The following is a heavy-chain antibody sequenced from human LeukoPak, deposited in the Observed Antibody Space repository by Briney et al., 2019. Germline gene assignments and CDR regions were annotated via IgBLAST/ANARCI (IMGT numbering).Heavy chain of an antibody. CDR1: GFTFSSYA. CDR3: AKSRYNYYGSGSTIDY. CDR2: ISGSGGST. J-gene: IGHJ4*02. V-gene: IGHV3-23*01. Sequence: GGSLRLSCAASGFTFSSYAMSWVRQAPGKGLEWASAISGSGGSTYYADSVKGRFTISRDNSKNTLYLQMNSLRAEDTAVYYCAKSRYNYYGSGSTIDYWGQGTLVTVSS. D-gene: IGHD3-10*01.